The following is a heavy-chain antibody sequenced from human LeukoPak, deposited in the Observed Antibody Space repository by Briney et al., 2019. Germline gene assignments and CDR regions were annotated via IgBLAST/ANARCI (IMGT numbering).Heavy chain of an antibody. Sequence: ASVKVSCKTSGYTFTGYYMHWVRQAPGQGLEWMGWINPNSGDTKYAQKIQGCVTTTRATSISTDNMELSKLRSDDTAVYYCAREKGTERGLNYWGQGTLVTVSS. D-gene: IGHD3-10*01. V-gene: IGHV1-2*04. J-gene: IGHJ4*02. CDR3: AREKGTERGLNY. CDR1: GYTFTGYY. CDR2: INPNSGDT.